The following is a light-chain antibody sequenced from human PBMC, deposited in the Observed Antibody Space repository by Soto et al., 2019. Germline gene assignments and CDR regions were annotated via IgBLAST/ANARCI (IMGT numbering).Light chain of an antibody. CDR2: SAY. V-gene: IGKV3-20*01. Sequence: EIVLTQSPGALSLSPGERATLSCRASQTISSNYVAWYKQKPGQAPRLLIYSAYGRATGIPERFSGGGSGTHITLTISRLEPEDVAVYYCQQYGIVFGPGTKVDIK. CDR3: QQYGIV. CDR1: QTISSNY. J-gene: IGKJ3*01.